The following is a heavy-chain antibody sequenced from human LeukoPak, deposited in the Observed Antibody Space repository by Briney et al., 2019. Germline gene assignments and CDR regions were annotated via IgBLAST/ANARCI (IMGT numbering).Heavy chain of an antibody. J-gene: IGHJ4*02. V-gene: IGHV3-48*01. CDR1: GFTFNNYD. CDR2: ISSSSSII. Sequence: GGSLRLSCAASGFTFNNYDMNWVRQAPGKGLEWVSYISSSSSIIYYADSVKGRFTISRDTAKNSLYLQMNSLRAEDTAVYYCTRDRGHNYGYNFDYWGQGTLVTVSS. CDR3: TRDRGHNYGYNFDY. D-gene: IGHD5-18*01.